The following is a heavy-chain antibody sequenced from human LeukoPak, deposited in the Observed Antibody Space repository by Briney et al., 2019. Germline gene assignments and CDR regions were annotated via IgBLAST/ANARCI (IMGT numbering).Heavy chain of an antibody. V-gene: IGHV3-30*18. CDR3: AKGHRPCTAGFCYSYYYYYYMDV. J-gene: IGHJ6*03. CDR2: ISYDGANK. Sequence: GGSLRLSCAASGFTFSHYAVHWVRQAPGKGLDRVAVISYDGANKFYSDSVRGRFTISRDSSKNTLYLQMNSLRPEDTAVYYCAKGHRPCTAGFCYSYYYYYYMDVWGSGTTVTVSS. D-gene: IGHD2-15*01. CDR1: GFTFSHYA.